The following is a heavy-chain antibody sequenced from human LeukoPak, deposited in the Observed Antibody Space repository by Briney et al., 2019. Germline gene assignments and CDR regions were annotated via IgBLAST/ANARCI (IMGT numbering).Heavy chain of an antibody. J-gene: IGHJ4*02. V-gene: IGHV4-31*03. CDR1: GGSISSGGYY. Sequence: SQTLSLTCTVSGGSISSGGYYWSWIRQHPGKGLEWIGYIYYSGSTYYNPSLKSRVTISVDTSKNQFSLKLSSVTAADTAVYHCARDPGGSSGYYPMSFDYWGQGTLVTVSS. CDR2: IYYSGST. D-gene: IGHD3-22*01. CDR3: ARDPGGSSGYYPMSFDY.